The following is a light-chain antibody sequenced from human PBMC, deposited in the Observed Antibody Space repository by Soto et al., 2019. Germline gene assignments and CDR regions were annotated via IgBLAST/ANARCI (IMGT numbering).Light chain of an antibody. J-gene: IGLJ2*01. CDR1: SSNIGSNT. Sequence: QSVLTQPPSASGTPGQGVTISCSGSSSNIGSNTVNWYQQLPGTAPKLLIYTNNQRPSGVPDRFSGSKSGTSASLAISGLQSEDEADYSCAAWDDRLNGVVFRGGTKLTVL. CDR2: TNN. V-gene: IGLV1-44*01. CDR3: AAWDDRLNGVV.